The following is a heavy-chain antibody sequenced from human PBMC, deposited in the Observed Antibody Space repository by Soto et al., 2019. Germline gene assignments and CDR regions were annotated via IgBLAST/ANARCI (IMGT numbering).Heavy chain of an antibody. CDR2: IFYSGST. V-gene: IGHV4-59*08. J-gene: IGHJ3*01. CDR1: GGSISSYY. CDR3: ARLYGLDAFDF. Sequence: QVQLQESGPGLVKPSETLSLTCTVSGGSISSYYWSWIRQPPGKGLGWIGYIFYSGSTNYNPSLKSRVTISVDTSKNQFSLKLSSVTAADTAVYYCARLYGLDAFDFWGQGTMVTVSS. D-gene: IGHD3-16*02.